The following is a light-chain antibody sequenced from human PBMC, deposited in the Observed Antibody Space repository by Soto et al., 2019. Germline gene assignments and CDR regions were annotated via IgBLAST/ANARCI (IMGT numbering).Light chain of an antibody. J-gene: IGKJ5*01. Sequence: EIVLPQSPGTLSLSPGEISNISCLASQSVSSSYLAWYRQKPGQAPRLLIYGASSRATGIPDRFSGSGSGTDFTLTISRLEPEDFAVYYCQQYGSSSSITFGQGTRLAIK. CDR1: QSVSSSY. V-gene: IGKV3-20*01. CDR2: GAS. CDR3: QQYGSSSSIT.